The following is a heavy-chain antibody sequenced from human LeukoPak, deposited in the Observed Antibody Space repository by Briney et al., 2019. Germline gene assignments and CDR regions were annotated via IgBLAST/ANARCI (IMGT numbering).Heavy chain of an antibody. J-gene: IGHJ4*02. CDR1: GFTVSSNY. V-gene: IGHV3-53*01. D-gene: IGHD2-21*01. Sequence: GGSLRLSCAASGFTVSSNYMSWVRQPPGKGLEWVSFIYSGGNTFYTDSVKGRFSISRDNSKNTLYLQMVSLRGEDTAVYYCAKDFRIGYSAHFDYWGQGALVTVSS. CDR2: IYSGGNT. CDR3: AKDFRIGYSAHFDY.